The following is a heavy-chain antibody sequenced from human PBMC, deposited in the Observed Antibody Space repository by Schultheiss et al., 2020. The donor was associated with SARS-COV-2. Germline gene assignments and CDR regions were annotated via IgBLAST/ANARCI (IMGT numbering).Heavy chain of an antibody. CDR2: ISAYNGNT. Sequence: ASVKVSCKASGGTFSSYAISWVRQAPGQGLEWMGWISAYNGNTNYAQKLQGRVTMTTDTSTSTAYMELRSLRSDDTAVYYCARGDYGDLGFDYWGQGTLVTVSS. V-gene: IGHV1-18*01. D-gene: IGHD4-17*01. J-gene: IGHJ4*02. CDR1: GGTFSSYA. CDR3: ARGDYGDLGFDY.